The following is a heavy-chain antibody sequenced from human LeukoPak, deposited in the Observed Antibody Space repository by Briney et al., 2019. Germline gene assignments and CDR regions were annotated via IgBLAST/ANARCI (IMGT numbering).Heavy chain of an antibody. V-gene: IGHV4-30-2*01. D-gene: IGHD5-12*01. CDR2: IYHSGST. Sequence: PSETLSLTCAVSGGSISSGGYSWSWIRQPPGKGLEWIGYIYHSGSTYYNPSLKSRVTISVDRSKNQFSLKLSSVTAADTAVYYCARGRSWDSGYAFPLATTQIYYFDYWGQGTLVTVSS. J-gene: IGHJ4*02. CDR3: ARGRSWDSGYAFPLATTQIYYFDY. CDR1: GGSISSGGYS.